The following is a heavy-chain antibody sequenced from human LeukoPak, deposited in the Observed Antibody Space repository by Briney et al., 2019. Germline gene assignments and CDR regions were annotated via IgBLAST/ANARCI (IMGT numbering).Heavy chain of an antibody. Sequence: ASVKVSCKASGYTFTSYGISWVRQAPGQGLEWMGWISAYNGNTNYAQKLQGRVTMTTDTSTSTAYMELRSLRSDDTAVYYCARIPLKVRGVIEPLDYWGQGTLVTVSS. D-gene: IGHD3-10*01. J-gene: IGHJ4*02. V-gene: IGHV1-18*01. CDR3: ARIPLKVRGVIEPLDY. CDR2: ISAYNGNT. CDR1: GYTFTSYG.